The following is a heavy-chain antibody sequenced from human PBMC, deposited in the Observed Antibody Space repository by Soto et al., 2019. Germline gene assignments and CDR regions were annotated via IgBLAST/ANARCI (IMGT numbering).Heavy chain of an antibody. CDR2: IYYSGST. V-gene: IGHV4-31*03. CDR1: GGSISSGGYY. J-gene: IGHJ2*01. Sequence: QVQLQESGPGLVKPSQTLSLTCTVSGGSISSGGYYWSWIRQHPVKGLEWIGYIYYSGSTYYNPSLKSRVTISVDTSKNQFSLKLSSVTAADTAVYYCARGPPRFEQQLGYWYFDLWGRGTLVTVSS. CDR3: ARGPPRFEQQLGYWYFDL. D-gene: IGHD6-13*01.